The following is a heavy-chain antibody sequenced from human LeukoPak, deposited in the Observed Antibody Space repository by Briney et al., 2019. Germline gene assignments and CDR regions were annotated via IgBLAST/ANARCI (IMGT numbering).Heavy chain of an antibody. CDR1: GYTFTGYY. V-gene: IGHV1-2*02. Sequence: ASVKVSCKTSGYTFTGYYMHWVRQAPGQGLEWMGWINPNSGGTNYAQKFQGRVTMTRDTSISTAYMELSRLRSDDTAVYYCARGTVTRGYYYNYYMDVWAKGTTVTVSS. J-gene: IGHJ6*03. CDR2: INPNSGGT. D-gene: IGHD4-17*01. CDR3: ARGTVTRGYYYNYYMDV.